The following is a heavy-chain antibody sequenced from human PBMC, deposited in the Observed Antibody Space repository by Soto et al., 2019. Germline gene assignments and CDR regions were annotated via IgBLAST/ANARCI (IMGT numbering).Heavy chain of an antibody. CDR3: AHSDGGYEIIYFDF. CDR1: GFSFTTAGVA. V-gene: IGHV2-5*01. Sequence: XGPTLVNPTPPLTLTCTFSGFSFTTAGVAVGWIRQTPGGALEWLTLIYYNDDRRFSPSLKTRLTITGDTSKNQVVLSLTNVDPGDTATYFCAHSDGGYEIIYFDFWGQGIPVTVSS. D-gene: IGHD5-12*01. J-gene: IGHJ4*02. CDR2: IYYNDDR.